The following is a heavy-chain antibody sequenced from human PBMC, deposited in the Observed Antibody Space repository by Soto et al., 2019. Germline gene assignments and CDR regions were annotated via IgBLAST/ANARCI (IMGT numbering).Heavy chain of an antibody. J-gene: IGHJ6*02. CDR3: ARVGLQYYDILTGHYKPYYYYGMDG. V-gene: IGHV4-59*01. CDR1: GGSMSSYY. Sequence: EPRSITLSVAGGSMSSYYWTWIRQPPGKGLELIGDIYYSGSTNYTPSLKSRVTISVDTSKNQFSLKLSSVTAADTDVYYCARVGLQYYDILTGHYKPYYYYGMDGWGQGTTVTVSS. CDR2: IYYSGST. D-gene: IGHD3-9*01.